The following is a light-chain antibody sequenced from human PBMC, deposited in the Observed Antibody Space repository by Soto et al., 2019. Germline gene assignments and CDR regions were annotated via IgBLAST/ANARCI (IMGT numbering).Light chain of an antibody. J-gene: IGKJ1*01. V-gene: IGKV2D-29*01. CDR3: LQSVQLPRT. CDR2: EVS. CDR1: QSLLQSRGKTA. Sequence: EIVLTQTPLSLSVTPGQPASISCKSSQSLLQSRGKTAFNWYLQRPGQPPQLLIFEVSNRFSGVPDRFSGSGSGTDFTLHISRVEAEDVGVFYCLQSVQLPRTFGQVTKVEIK.